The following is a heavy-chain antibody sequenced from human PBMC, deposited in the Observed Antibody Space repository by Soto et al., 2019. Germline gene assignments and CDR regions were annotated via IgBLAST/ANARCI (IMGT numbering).Heavy chain of an antibody. D-gene: IGHD3-22*01. J-gene: IGHJ3*01. CDR1: GFTVSHYY. V-gene: IGHV3-53*01. Sequence: GGSLRLSCATSGFTVSHYYMTWVRQAPGKGLESVSVIYSGDSTYYADSVKGRFTISRDKSKKMLYLQMNNLRAEDTAVYYCAATSDSPPLNAFNFWGQGKMVTVSS. CDR2: IYSGDST. CDR3: AATSDSPPLNAFNF.